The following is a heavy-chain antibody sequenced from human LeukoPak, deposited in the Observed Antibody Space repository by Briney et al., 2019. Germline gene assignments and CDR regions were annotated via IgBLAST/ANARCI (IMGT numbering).Heavy chain of an antibody. V-gene: IGHV3-9*01. Sequence: GGSLRLSCAASGFTFDVYAMQWVRQARGKGLEWVSGISWNSGSIGYADSVKGRFTISRDNAKNSLYLQMNSLRAEDTALYYCAKDMREGSYYGGSFDYWGQGTLVTVSS. D-gene: IGHD3-10*01. CDR2: ISWNSGSI. CDR3: AKDMREGSYYGGSFDY. J-gene: IGHJ4*02. CDR1: GFTFDVYA.